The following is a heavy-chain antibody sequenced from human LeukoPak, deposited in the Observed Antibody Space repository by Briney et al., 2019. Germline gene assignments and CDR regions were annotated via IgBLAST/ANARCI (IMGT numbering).Heavy chain of an antibody. Sequence: PRASVKVSCKTSGYTFTGYYIHWVRQAPGQGLEWIGWINPNTDGTAYSQKFQGRVTMTRDTSLSSAYIELSRLTSDDTAVYFCARAGSSSWYVFWGQGTLVTVSS. CDR3: ARAGSSSWYVF. CDR2: INPNTDGT. CDR1: GYTFTGYY. V-gene: IGHV1-2*02. J-gene: IGHJ5*01. D-gene: IGHD3-10*01.